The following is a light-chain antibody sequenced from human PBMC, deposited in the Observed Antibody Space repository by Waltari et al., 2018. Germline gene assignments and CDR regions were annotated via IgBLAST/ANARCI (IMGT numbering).Light chain of an antibody. Sequence: SSELTQDPAVSVALGQTVKIRCQGDSLRSFFASWYQQKPGQAPLLVLFAENSRPSGIPDRFAGSSSRDKAYLTITGAQAEDEADYYCKSRDSTGAFVLFGGGTKLTVL. V-gene: IGLV3-19*01. CDR3: KSRDSTGAFVL. CDR2: AEN. CDR1: SLRSFF. J-gene: IGLJ2*01.